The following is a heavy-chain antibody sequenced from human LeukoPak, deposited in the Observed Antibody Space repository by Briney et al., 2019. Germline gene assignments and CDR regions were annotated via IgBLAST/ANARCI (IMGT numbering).Heavy chain of an antibody. J-gene: IGHJ6*03. Sequence: SVKVSCKASGGTFSSYAISWVRQAPGQGLEWMGGIIPIFGTANYAQKFQGRVTITADESTSTAYMELSSLRSEDTAVYYCARGPYGMYYYYYMDVWGRGTTVTVSS. D-gene: IGHD3-10*01. V-gene: IGHV1-69*13. CDR2: IIPIFGTA. CDR1: GGTFSSYA. CDR3: ARGPYGMYYYYYMDV.